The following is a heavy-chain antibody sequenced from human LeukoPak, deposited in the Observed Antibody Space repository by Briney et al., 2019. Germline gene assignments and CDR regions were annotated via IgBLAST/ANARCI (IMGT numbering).Heavy chain of an antibody. CDR1: GRSISSSSYY. J-gene: IGHJ4*02. D-gene: IGHD5-18*01. CDR2: FYYSGST. CDR3: ARGPGGYSYGYYFDY. V-gene: IGHV4-61*03. Sequence: SETLSLTCTVSGRSISSSSYYWCWIRQPPGKGLEWIGFFYYSGSTNYNPSLRSRVNIPVDTSKKHFSLKLSSVTTADTAVYYCARGPGGYSYGYYFDYWGQGTLVTVSS.